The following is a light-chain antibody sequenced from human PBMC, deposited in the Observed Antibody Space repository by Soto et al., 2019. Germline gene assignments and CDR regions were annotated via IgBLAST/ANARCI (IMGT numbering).Light chain of an antibody. J-gene: IGKJ5*01. V-gene: IGKV3-20*01. Sequence: TQSPSTLSASVGDRVTITCRASQSVSSTSLAWYQQKPGQTPRLLIYGASSRATGTPDRISGGGSGTHFTLTISRREAEDFAVYYCRHYVTSSITFGQGTRLEIK. CDR2: GAS. CDR3: RHYVTSSIT. CDR1: QSVSSTS.